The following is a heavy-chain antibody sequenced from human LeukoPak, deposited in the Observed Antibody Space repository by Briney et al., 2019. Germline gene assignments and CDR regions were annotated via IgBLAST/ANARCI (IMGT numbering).Heavy chain of an antibody. D-gene: IGHD4-17*01. Sequence: SETLSLTCAVSGGSISSSNWWSWVRQPPGKGLEWIGEIYHSGSTNYNPSLKSRVTISVDKSKNQFSLKLSSVTAADTAVYYCEGTSTGYDAFDIWGQGTMVTVSS. CDR2: IYHSGST. V-gene: IGHV4-4*02. CDR1: GGSISSSNW. CDR3: EGTSTGYDAFDI. J-gene: IGHJ3*02.